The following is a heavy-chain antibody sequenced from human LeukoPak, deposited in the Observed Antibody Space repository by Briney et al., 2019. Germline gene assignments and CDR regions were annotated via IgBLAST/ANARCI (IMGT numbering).Heavy chain of an antibody. V-gene: IGHV3-23*01. D-gene: IGHD3-22*01. CDR1: GFTLSSYA. Sequence: GGSLRLSCAASGFTLSSYAMSSVRQAPGKGLEWVSAISGSGGSTYYADSVKGRFTISRDNSKNTLYLQMNSLRAVDTAVYYCAKEGYDSSGYPGVLDYCGQGTLVTVSS. CDR2: ISGSGGST. J-gene: IGHJ4*02. CDR3: AKEGYDSSGYPGVLDY.